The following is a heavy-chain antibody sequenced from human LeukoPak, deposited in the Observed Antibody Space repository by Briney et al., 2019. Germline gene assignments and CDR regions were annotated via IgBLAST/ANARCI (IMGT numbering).Heavy chain of an antibody. CDR2: VHPSGST. CDR1: GGSFSGYY. Sequence: KPSETLSLTCAVYGGSFSGYYWSWVRQPPGQGLEWIGEVHPSGSTNYNPSLETRATMSVEASKNQFSLNLRSVTAADTAVYYCARGTDAYKVGNIWGQGTLVTVSS. D-gene: IGHD5-24*01. CDR3: ARGTDAYKVGNI. J-gene: IGHJ4*02. V-gene: IGHV4-34*01.